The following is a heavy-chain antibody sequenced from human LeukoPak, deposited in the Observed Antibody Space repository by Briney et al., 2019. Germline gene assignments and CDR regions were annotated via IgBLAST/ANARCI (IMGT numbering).Heavy chain of an antibody. CDR2: ISYDGSNK. D-gene: IGHD6-19*01. J-gene: IGHJ4*02. Sequence: GGSLRLSCAASGFTFSSYAMHWVRQAPGTGLEWVAVISYDGSNKYYADSVKGRFTISRDNSKNTLYLQMNSLRAEDTAAYYCAISSGGYWFDYWGQGSLVTVS. V-gene: IGHV3-30-3*01. CDR3: AISSGGYWFDY. CDR1: GFTFSSYA.